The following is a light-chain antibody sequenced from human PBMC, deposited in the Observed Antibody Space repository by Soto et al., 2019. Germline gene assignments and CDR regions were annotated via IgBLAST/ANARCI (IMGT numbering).Light chain of an antibody. CDR3: QQYNSSSRT. V-gene: IGKV3-20*01. CDR2: VAS. CDR1: QTVRNNF. Sequence: EIGLTQYPDTLSLSPGERATLSCRASQTVRNNFLAWYQQKPGQAPRLLISVASSRATGIPDRFSGSGSGTDFSLTISRLEHEDFAVYYCQQYNSSSRTFGQGTKV. J-gene: IGKJ1*01.